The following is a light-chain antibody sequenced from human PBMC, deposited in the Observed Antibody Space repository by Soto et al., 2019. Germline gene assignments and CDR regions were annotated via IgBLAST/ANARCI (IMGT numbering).Light chain of an antibody. CDR3: QHRYNWPKT. CDR1: QIVHSY. V-gene: IGKV3-11*01. CDR2: DAS. J-gene: IGKJ2*01. Sequence: ETVLTQSPATLSLSPGERATLSCRASQIVHSYLAWYQQKPGQAPRLLIYDASNRAPGIPAMFSGSGSGTDFTLTISSLEPEDFAVYYCQHRYNWPKTFGQGTKLEI.